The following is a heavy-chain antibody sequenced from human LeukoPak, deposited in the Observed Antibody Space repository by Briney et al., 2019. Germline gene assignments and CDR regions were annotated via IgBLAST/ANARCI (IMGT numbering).Heavy chain of an antibody. V-gene: IGHV1-18*01. Sequence: ASVKVSCMTSGYTFTSFGIIWVRQAPGQGLEWMGWISGYNGYTNYAQNLQGRVTVTTDTSTSTVYMELRSLRSDDTAVYYCARGNGDNSGAYAFDIWGRGTMVTVSS. CDR3: ARGNGDNSGAYAFDI. CDR1: GYTFTSFG. CDR2: ISGYNGYT. J-gene: IGHJ3*02. D-gene: IGHD4-17*01.